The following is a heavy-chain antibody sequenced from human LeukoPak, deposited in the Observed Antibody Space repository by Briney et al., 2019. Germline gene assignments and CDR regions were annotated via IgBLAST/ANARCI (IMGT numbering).Heavy chain of an antibody. V-gene: IGHV1-8*03. J-gene: IGHJ5*02. D-gene: IGHD6-6*01. CDR1: GYTFTSYD. CDR3: ARGGSYSSWKLRFDP. CDR2: MNPNSGNT. Sequence: GASVKVSCKASGYTFTSYDINWVRQATGQGLEWMGWMNPNSGNTGYAQKFQGRVTITRNTSISTAYMELSSLRSEDTAVYHCARGGSYSSWKLRFDPWGQGTLVTVSS.